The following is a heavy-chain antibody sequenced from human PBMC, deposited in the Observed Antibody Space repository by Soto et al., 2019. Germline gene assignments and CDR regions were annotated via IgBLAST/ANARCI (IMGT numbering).Heavy chain of an antibody. CDR2: IYYSGST. D-gene: IGHD6-19*01. V-gene: IGHV4-39*01. CDR3: ASPLYSSGWYVDY. J-gene: IGHJ4*02. CDR1: GGSISSSSYY. Sequence: SETLSLTCTVSGGSISSSSYYWGWIRQPPGKGLEWIGSIYYSGSTYYNPSLKSRVTISVDTSKNQFSLKLSSVTAADTAVYYCASPLYSSGWYVDYWGQGTLVTVSS.